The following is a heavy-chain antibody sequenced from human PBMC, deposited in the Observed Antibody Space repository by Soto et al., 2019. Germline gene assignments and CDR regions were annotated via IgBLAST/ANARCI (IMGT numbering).Heavy chain of an antibody. J-gene: IGHJ6*02. V-gene: IGHV1-69*02. D-gene: IGHD6-19*01. CDR1: GGTFSSYT. Sequence: SVKVSCKASGGTFSSYTISWVRQAPGQGLEWMGRIIPILGIANYAQKFQGRVTITADESTSTAYMELSSLRSEGTAVYYCARTLAVAGTQNYYYYGMDVWGQGTTVTVPS. CDR3: ARTLAVAGTQNYYYYGMDV. CDR2: IIPILGIA.